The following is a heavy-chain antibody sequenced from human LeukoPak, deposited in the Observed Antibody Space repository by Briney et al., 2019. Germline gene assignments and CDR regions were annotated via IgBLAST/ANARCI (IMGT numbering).Heavy chain of an antibody. CDR1: GGSISSYY. V-gene: IGHV4-59*01. J-gene: IGHJ4*02. D-gene: IGHD5-24*01. Sequence: PSETLSLTCTVSGGSISSYYWNWIRQPPGKGLEWIGYIYYSGSTNYNPSLKSRVTISVDTSKNQFSLKLSSVTAADTAVYYCARGGVEMATTPSYYFDYWGQGTLVTVSS. CDR2: IYYSGST. CDR3: ARGGVEMATTPSYYFDY.